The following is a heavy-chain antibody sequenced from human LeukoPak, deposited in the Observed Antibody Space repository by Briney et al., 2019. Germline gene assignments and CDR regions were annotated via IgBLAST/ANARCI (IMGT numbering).Heavy chain of an antibody. CDR1: GGSISSYY. J-gene: IGHJ4*02. V-gene: IGHV4-59*01. CDR3: ARVGGHGHIEYYFDY. Sequence: SETLSLTCTVSGGSISSYYWSWIRQPPGKGLEWIGYIYYSGSTNYNPSPKSRVTISVDTSKNQFSLKLSSVTAADTAVYYCARVGGHGHIEYYFDYWGQGTLVTVSS. D-gene: IGHD2-21*01. CDR2: IYYSGST.